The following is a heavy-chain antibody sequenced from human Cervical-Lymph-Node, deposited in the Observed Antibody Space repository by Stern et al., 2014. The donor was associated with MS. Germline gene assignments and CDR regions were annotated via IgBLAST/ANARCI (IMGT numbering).Heavy chain of an antibody. CDR1: GGSISSGYW. CDR2: IYHSGST. V-gene: IGHV4-4*02. Sequence: QVQLQESGPGLVKPSGTLSLTCAVSGGSISSGYWWSWVRQPPGKGLEWIGEIYHSGSTNYNPSLKSRVTISVDTSKNHFSLKMNSVNAADTAVYYCARSGGNYAFDYWGQGTLVAVSS. D-gene: IGHD4-23*01. CDR3: ARSGGNYAFDY. J-gene: IGHJ4*02.